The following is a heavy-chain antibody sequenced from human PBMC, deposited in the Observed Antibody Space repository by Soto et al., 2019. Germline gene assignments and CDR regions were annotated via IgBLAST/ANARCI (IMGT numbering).Heavy chain of an antibody. CDR1: GFSLSTSGVG. J-gene: IGHJ5*02. CDR3: AHYPSYSSSWYGGRNWFDP. V-gene: IGHV2-5*02. CDR2: IYWDDDK. Sequence: QITLKESGPTLVKPTQTLTLTCTFSGFSLSTSGVGVGWIRQPPGKALEWLALIYWDDDKRYSPSLKSRLTITKDTPKNQVVLTMTNMDPVDTATYYCAHYPSYSSSWYGGRNWFDPWGQGTLVTVSS. D-gene: IGHD6-13*01.